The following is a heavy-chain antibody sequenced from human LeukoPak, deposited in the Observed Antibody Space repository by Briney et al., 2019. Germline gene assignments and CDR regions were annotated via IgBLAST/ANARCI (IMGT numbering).Heavy chain of an antibody. CDR2: IYYSGSA. Sequence: AETLSLTCTVSGGSISSHYWSWVRQPPGKGLEWVGYIYYSGSANYNPSLKSRVTISGDTSKNQFSLKLSYVTAADSAVYSCASTYRYCSGGSCSYYFDYWGQGTLVTVSS. CDR1: GGSISSHY. CDR3: ASTYRYCSGGSCSYYFDY. V-gene: IGHV4-59*11. D-gene: IGHD2-15*01. J-gene: IGHJ4*02.